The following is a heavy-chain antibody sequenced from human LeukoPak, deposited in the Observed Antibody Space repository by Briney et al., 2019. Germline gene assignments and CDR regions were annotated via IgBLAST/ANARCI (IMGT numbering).Heavy chain of an antibody. CDR1: GFTFSSYV. CDR3: ARDGGEWELSN. D-gene: IGHD1-26*01. CDR2: ISSSTGSTM. V-gene: IGHV3-48*04. Sequence: GGSLRLSCAASGFTFSSYVMSWVRQAPGKGLEWVSYISSSTGSTMYYADSVKGRFTISRDNAKNSLYLQMNSLRAEDTAVYYCARDGGEWELSNWGQGTLVTVSS. J-gene: IGHJ4*02.